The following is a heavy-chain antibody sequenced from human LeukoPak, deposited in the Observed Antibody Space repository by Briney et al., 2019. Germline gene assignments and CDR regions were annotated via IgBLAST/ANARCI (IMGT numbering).Heavy chain of an antibody. Sequence: GGSLRLSCAASGFTFGDTWMTWVRQAPGKGLEWVGRIKSKTDGGTTDYAAPVKGRFAISRDDSKNTLYLQMNSLKTEDTAVYYCTTNNPITMIVVVPAYWGQGTLVTVSS. V-gene: IGHV3-15*01. CDR2: IKSKTDGGTT. CDR3: TTNNPITMIVVVPAY. J-gene: IGHJ4*02. CDR1: GFTFGDTW. D-gene: IGHD3-22*01.